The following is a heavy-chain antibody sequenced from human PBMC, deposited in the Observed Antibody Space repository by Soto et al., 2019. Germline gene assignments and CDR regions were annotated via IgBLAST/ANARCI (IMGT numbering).Heavy chain of an antibody. D-gene: IGHD3-3*01. CDR2: IYYSGST. V-gene: IGHV4-61*01. J-gene: IGHJ6*02. CDR3: ARDHNYDFWRGYYSNYYYGMDV. CDR1: GGSVSSGSYY. Sequence: QVQLQESGPGLVKPSETLSLTCTVSGGSVSSGSYYWSWIRQPPGKGLEWIGYIYYSGSTNYNPSLKSRVTISVDTSKNQFSLKLSSVPAADTAVYYCARDHNYDFWRGYYSNYYYGMDVWGQGTTVTVSS.